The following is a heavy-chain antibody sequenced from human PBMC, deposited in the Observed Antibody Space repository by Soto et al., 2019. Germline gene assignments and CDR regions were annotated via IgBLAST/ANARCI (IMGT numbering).Heavy chain of an antibody. V-gene: IGHV3-30*18. D-gene: IGHD3-10*01. CDR2: ISYDGSNK. CDR3: AKDLGDGPFDY. CDR1: GFTFSSYG. Sequence: QVQLVESGGGVVQPGRSLRLSCAASGFTFSSYGMHWVRQAPGKGLEWVAVISYDGSNKYYADSVKGRFTISRDNSKNTLYLQMNSLRAEDTAVYYCAKDLGDGPFDYWCQGTLVTVSS. J-gene: IGHJ4*02.